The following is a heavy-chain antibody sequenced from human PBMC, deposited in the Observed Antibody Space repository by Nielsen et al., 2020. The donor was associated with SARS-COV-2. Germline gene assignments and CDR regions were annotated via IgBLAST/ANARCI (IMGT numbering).Heavy chain of an antibody. V-gene: IGHV1-69*06. CDR3: ARDGSYGDYVYSWYFDL. D-gene: IGHD4-17*01. J-gene: IGHJ2*01. CDR2: IIPIFGTA. CDR1: GGTFSSYA. Sequence: SVKVSCKASGGTFSSYAISWVRQAPGQGLEWMGGIIPIFGTANYAQKFQGRVTITADKSTSTAYMELSSLRSEDTAVYYCARDGSYGDYVYSWYFDLWGRGTLVTVSS.